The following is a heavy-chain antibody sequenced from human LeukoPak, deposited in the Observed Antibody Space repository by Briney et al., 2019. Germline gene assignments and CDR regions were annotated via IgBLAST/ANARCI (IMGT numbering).Heavy chain of an antibody. D-gene: IGHD4-17*01. V-gene: IGHV3-30*04. CDR3: ARENDYGDYSRYFDY. J-gene: IGHJ4*02. CDR2: ISYDGSNK. Sequence: PGRSLRLSCAASGFTFSSYAMHWVRQAPGKGLEWVALISYDGSNKYYADSAKGRFTISRDKSKNTLYLQMNSLRAEDTAVYYCARENDYGDYSRYFDYWGQGTLVTVSS. CDR1: GFTFSSYA.